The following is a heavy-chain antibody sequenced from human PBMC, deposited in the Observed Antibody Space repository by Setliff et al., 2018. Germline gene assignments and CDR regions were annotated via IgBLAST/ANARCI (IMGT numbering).Heavy chain of an antibody. D-gene: IGHD1-1*01. CDR3: ARGPWKHSAYYYYYYMDV. CDR2: IKAKTEGGTT. J-gene: IGHJ6*03. Sequence: GGSLRLSCEASGVKFNTLWMSWVRQAPGKGLEWVGRIKAKTEGGTTTYADSVKGRSTISRDNAKNTLYLQMNSLRAEDTAVYYCARGPWKHSAYYYYYYMDVWGKGTTVTVSS. V-gene: IGHV3-74*01. CDR1: GVKFNTLW.